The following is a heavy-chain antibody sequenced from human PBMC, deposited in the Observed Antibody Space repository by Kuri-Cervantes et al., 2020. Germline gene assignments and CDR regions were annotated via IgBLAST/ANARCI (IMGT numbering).Heavy chain of an antibody. J-gene: IGHJ4*02. Sequence: SETLSLTCGVSGDSISSYYWTWFRQPPGKRLEWIGYIHYSGSTNYNPSLKSRVTISVDTSRTQFSLKLTSVTAADTAVYYCARGTYGGVDYWGQGTLVTVSS. CDR1: GDSISSYY. D-gene: IGHD3-10*01. CDR3: ARGTYGGVDY. CDR2: IHYSGST. V-gene: IGHV4-59*08.